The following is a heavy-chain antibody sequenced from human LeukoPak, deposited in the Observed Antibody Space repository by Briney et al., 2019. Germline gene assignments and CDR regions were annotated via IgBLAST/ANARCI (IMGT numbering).Heavy chain of an antibody. V-gene: IGHV3-74*01. D-gene: IGHD1-14*01. CDR2: IHSDEIST. J-gene: IGHJ3*02. Sequence: PGGSLRLSCAASGVTLISYWMHCVRHAPGEGLVWVAHIHSDEISTAYADSVKGRFTISRDNTRNMLYLQMNSLRDEDTAVYFCATGPFSAFAIWGQGTTLIVSS. CDR1: GVTLISYW. CDR3: ATGPFSAFAI.